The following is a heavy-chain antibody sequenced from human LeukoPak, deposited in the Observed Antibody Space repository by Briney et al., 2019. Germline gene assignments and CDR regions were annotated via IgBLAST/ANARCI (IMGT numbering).Heavy chain of an antibody. V-gene: IGHV4-61*02. J-gene: IGHJ4*02. D-gene: IGHD3-22*01. CDR2: IYTSGST. Sequence: SETLSLTCTVSGGFINSGTHYWTWIRQPAGKGLEWIGRIYTSGSTNYKPSLKSRVTISVDASKNQFSLKLGSVTAADTAVYYCASTDYYDSSGYPFGYWGQGTLVTVSS. CDR3: ASTDYYDSSGYPFGY. CDR1: GGFINSGTHY.